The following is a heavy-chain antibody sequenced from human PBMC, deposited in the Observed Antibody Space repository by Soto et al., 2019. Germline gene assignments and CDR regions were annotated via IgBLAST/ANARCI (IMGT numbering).Heavy chain of an antibody. CDR3: ARVGLLVGAWYFFAY. Sequence: GASVEVSCTASGYTFNDYYLHWVRQAPGQGLEWMGWITPNSGGINYAQKFQGRVTMTRDTSISTVYMHLSRLRSDDTAVYYCARVGLLVGAWYFFAYWGQGTLVTVSS. J-gene: IGHJ4*02. CDR1: GYTFNDYY. CDR2: ITPNSGGI. V-gene: IGHV1-2*02. D-gene: IGHD1-26*01.